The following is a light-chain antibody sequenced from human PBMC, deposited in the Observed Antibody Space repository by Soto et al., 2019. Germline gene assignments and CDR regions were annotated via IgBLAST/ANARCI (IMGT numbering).Light chain of an antibody. CDR3: QQSYSTPPA. Sequence: DIRMTQCPSSLSASVGDRVTITCGASQSISTYLNWYQQKPWKAPKLLIYAASSLQSGVPSRFSGSGSGTDFTLTISSLQPEDFASYYCQQSYSTPPAFGQVTKVEIK. J-gene: IGKJ1*01. CDR2: AAS. V-gene: IGKV1-39*01. CDR1: QSISTY.